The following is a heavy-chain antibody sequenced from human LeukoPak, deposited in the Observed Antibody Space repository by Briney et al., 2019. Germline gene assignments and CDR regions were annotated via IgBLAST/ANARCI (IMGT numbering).Heavy chain of an antibody. CDR2: ISYHGSQK. J-gene: IGHJ4*02. V-gene: IGHV3-30*03. CDR3: ARRGHGYGSPFDY. D-gene: IGHD5-18*01. CDR1: GFTFGSYG. Sequence: GRSLRLSCAASGFTFGSYGMHWVCQAPGKGLEWVAVISYHGSQKYYVDSVRGRFTISRDNSKNTLDLQMSSLRAEDTAVYYCARRGHGYGSPFDYWGQGTLVTVSS.